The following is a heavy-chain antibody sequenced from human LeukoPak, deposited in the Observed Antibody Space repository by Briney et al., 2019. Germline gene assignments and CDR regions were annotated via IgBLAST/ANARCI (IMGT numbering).Heavy chain of an antibody. D-gene: IGHD2-15*01. CDR1: GGSISSGGYS. Sequence: KSSETLSLTCAVSGGSISSGGYSWSWIRQPPGKGLEWIGYIYHSGSTYYNPSLKSRVTISVDRSKNQFSLKLSSVTAADTAVYYYARASRISWFDPWGQGTLVTVSS. J-gene: IGHJ5*02. CDR2: IYHSGST. V-gene: IGHV4-30-2*01. CDR3: ARASRISWFDP.